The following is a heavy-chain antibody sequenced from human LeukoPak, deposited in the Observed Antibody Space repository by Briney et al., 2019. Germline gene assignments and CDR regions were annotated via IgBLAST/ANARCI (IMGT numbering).Heavy chain of an antibody. CDR3: ARGAEAKRWLQNTYNWFDP. Sequence: GGSLRLSCAASGFTFSSYSMNWVRQAPGKGLEWVSSIISSSSYIYYADSVKGRFTISRDNAKNSLYLQMNSLRAEDTAVYYCARGAEAKRWLQNTYNWFDPWGQGTLVTVSS. V-gene: IGHV3-21*01. CDR1: GFTFSSYS. CDR2: IISSSSYI. D-gene: IGHD5-24*01. J-gene: IGHJ5*02.